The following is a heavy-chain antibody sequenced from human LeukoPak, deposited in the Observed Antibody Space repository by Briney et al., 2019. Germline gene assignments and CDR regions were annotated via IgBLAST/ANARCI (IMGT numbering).Heavy chain of an antibody. CDR1: GFTFSSYS. CDR2: ISSSSSYI. CDR3: AGLPLRYFDLGNY. J-gene: IGHJ4*02. Sequence: GGSLRLSCAASGFTFSSYSMNWVRQAPGKGLEWVSSISSSSSYIYYADSVKGRFTISRDNAKNSLYLQMNSLRAEDTAVYYCAGLPLRYFDLGNYWGQGTLVTVSS. V-gene: IGHV3-21*01. D-gene: IGHD3-9*01.